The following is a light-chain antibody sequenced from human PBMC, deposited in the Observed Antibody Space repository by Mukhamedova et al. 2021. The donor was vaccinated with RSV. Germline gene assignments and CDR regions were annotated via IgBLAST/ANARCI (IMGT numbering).Light chain of an antibody. Sequence: WYQRRVHGKAPKLLIYKASSLESGVPSRFSGSGSGTEFTLTISSLQPDDFATYYCQQYKSYSPWTFGQGTKVEIK. CDR2: KAS. J-gene: IGKJ1*01. CDR3: QQYKSYSPWT. V-gene: IGKV1-5*03.